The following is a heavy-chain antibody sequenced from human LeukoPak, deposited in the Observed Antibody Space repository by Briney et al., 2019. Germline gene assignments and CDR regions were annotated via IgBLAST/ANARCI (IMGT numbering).Heavy chain of an antibody. CDR1: GFTFSSYA. V-gene: IGHV3-21*01. Sequence: GGSLRLSCAASGFTFSSYAMNWVRQAPGKGLEWVSSISSSSSYIYYADSVKGRFTISRDNAKNSLYLQMNSLRAEDTAVYYCARDRSVGATTAADYWGQGTLVTVSS. J-gene: IGHJ4*02. CDR3: ARDRSVGATTAADY. CDR2: ISSSSSYI. D-gene: IGHD1-26*01.